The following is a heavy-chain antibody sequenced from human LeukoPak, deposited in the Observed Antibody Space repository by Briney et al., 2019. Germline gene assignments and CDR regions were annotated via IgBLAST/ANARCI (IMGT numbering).Heavy chain of an antibody. CDR2: TYYRSKWYN. CDR1: GDSVSSTRSA. V-gene: IGHV6-1*01. D-gene: IGHD3-9*01. J-gene: IGHJ4*02. CDR3: ARELRPYYDILTGYYGQLYGRGNYYFDY. Sequence: SQTLSLTCAISGDSVSSTRSAWNWIRQSPSRGLEWLGRTYYRSKWYNDYAPSVESRISINPDTSKNQFSLKLSSVTAADTAVYYCARELRPYYDILTGYYGQLYGRGNYYFDYWGQGTLVTVSS.